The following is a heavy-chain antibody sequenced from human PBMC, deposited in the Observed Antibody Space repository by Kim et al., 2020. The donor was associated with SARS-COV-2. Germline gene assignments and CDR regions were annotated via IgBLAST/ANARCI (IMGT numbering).Heavy chain of an antibody. CDR3: ARDLGYYYDSSGYDFDY. V-gene: IGHV3-33*01. CDR1: GFTFSSYG. CDR2: IWYDGSNK. Sequence: GGSLRLSCAASGFTFSSYGMHWVRQAPGKGLEWVAVIWYDGSNKYYADSVKGRFTISRDNSKNTLYLQMNSLRAEDTAVYYCARDLGYYYDSSGYDFDYWGQGTLVTVSS. D-gene: IGHD3-22*01. J-gene: IGHJ4*02.